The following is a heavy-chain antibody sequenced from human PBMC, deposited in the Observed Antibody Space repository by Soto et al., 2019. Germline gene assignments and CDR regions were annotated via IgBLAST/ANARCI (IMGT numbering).Heavy chain of an antibody. Sequence: QVPLVQSGAEVKKPGASVKVSCKASGYTFTSYDINWVRQATGQGLEWMGRMNPNNGNTAYAQKFQGRVTMTRTTSITTAYLELSSLRSEDTAVYYCTRGAENWSDGYFFDPWGQGTLVTVSS. D-gene: IGHD1-1*01. CDR1: GYTFTSYD. CDR2: MNPNNGNT. CDR3: TRGAENWSDGYFFDP. J-gene: IGHJ5*02. V-gene: IGHV1-8*01.